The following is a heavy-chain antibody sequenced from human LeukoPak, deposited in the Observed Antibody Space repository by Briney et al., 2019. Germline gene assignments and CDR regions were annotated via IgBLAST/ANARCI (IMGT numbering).Heavy chain of an antibody. V-gene: IGHV1-18*01. Sequence: WASVKVSCKASGYTFTSYGISWVRQAPGQRLEWMGWISPYNGNTNYAQKLQGRVTMTTDTSTSTAYMDLRSLRSDDTAVYYCARGIAVAVRFDYWGQGTLVTVSS. CDR1: GYTFTSYG. J-gene: IGHJ4*02. CDR3: ARGIAVAVRFDY. CDR2: ISPYNGNT. D-gene: IGHD6-19*01.